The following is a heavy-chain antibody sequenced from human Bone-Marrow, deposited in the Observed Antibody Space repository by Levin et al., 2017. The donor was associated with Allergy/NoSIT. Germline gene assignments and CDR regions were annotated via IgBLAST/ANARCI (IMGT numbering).Heavy chain of an antibody. CDR2: ISGSGAST. Sequence: GGSLRLSCAASGFTFTSYAMSWVRQAPGKGLEWVSAISGSGASTWYADSVKGRVTISRDNSKNTLYLQMNSLRAEDTAVYYCAKGGRHHDHGDGPFDYWGQGTLVTVSS. CDR1: GFTFTSYA. V-gene: IGHV3-23*01. D-gene: IGHD4-17*01. J-gene: IGHJ4*02. CDR3: AKGGRHHDHGDGPFDY.